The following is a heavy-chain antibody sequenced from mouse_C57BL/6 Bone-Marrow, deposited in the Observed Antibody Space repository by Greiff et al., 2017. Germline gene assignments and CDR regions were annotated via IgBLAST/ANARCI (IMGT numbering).Heavy chain of an antibody. Sequence: EVQVVESGPELVKPGASVKISCKASGYSFTDYNMNWVKQSNGKSLEWIGVINPNYGTTSYNQKFKGKATLTVDKSSSTAYMQLSSLTSEDSAVYYCAREGDGSSILLAYWGQGTLVTVSA. D-gene: IGHD1-1*01. CDR2: INPNYGTT. J-gene: IGHJ3*01. CDR3: AREGDGSSILLAY. V-gene: IGHV1-39*01. CDR1: GYSFTDYN.